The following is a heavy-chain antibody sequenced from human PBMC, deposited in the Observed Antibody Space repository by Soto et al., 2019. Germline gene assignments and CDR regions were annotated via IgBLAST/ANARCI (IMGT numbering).Heavy chain of an antibody. CDR2: VYYSGGT. Sequence: SETLSLTCTVSGVSISSYYWTWIRQPPGKGLEWLGYVYYSGGTTYNPSLKSRITISVDTSKNQISLNLTSVTAADTAVYYCARHSPMLCFDCLGPATMVPVSS. J-gene: IGHJ4*02. CDR1: GVSISSYY. D-gene: IGHD3-10*02. V-gene: IGHV4-59*01. CDR3: ARHSPMLCFDC.